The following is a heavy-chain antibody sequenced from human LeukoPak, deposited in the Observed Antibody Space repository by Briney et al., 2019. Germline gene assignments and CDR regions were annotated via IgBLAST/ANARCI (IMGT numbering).Heavy chain of an antibody. CDR1: GFIFGDYA. D-gene: IGHD2-21*02. J-gene: IGHJ6*02. V-gene: IGHV3-49*04. CDR3: TRLEEVTGNYGMDV. CDR2: IRSKANGGTT. Sequence: GGSLRLSCTASGFIFGDYAMSWVRQAPGKGLEWVGFIRSKANGGTTEYAASVKGRFTISGDDSKTIAYLQMNSLKTEDTAVYYCTRLEEVTGNYGMDVWGQGTTVTVSS.